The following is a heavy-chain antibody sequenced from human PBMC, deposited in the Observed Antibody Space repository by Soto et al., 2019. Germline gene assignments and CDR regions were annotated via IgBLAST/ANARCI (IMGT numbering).Heavy chain of an antibody. CDR3: ARRVSLWGYYSGSGSYYSRDYYYYMDV. Sequence: GGSLRLSCAASGFTFSSYSMNWVRQAPGKGLEWVSSISSSSSYIYYADSVKGRFTISRDNAKKSLYLQMNSLRAEDMVVYYCARRVSLWGYYSGSGSYYSRDYYYYMDVWGKGTTVTVSS. CDR1: GFTFSSYS. CDR2: ISSSSSYI. J-gene: IGHJ6*03. D-gene: IGHD3-10*01. V-gene: IGHV3-21*01.